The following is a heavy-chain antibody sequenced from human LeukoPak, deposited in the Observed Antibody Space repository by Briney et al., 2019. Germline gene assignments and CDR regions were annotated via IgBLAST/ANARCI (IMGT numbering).Heavy chain of an antibody. J-gene: IGHJ4*02. V-gene: IGHV4-34*01. CDR3: ARLRFLEWLPHPFDY. CDR1: GGSFSGYY. CDR2: VNHSGST. Sequence: PSETLSLTCAVYGGSFSGYYWSWIRHPPGKGLEWIGEVNHSGSTNYNPSLKSRVTISVDTSKNQFSLKLSSVTAADTAVYYCARLRFLEWLPHPFDYWGQGTLVTVSS. D-gene: IGHD3-3*01.